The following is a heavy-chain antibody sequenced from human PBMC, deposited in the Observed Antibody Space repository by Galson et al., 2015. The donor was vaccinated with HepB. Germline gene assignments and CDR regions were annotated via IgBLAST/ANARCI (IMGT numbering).Heavy chain of an antibody. J-gene: IGHJ1*01. Sequence: SLRLSCAASGFTFSSYAMSWVRQPPGKGLEWVSAISGSGGSTYYADSVKGRFTISRDNSKNTLYLQINNLRAEDTAIYYCARGDWSLIDHWGQGTLVTVSS. D-gene: IGHD2-15*01. V-gene: IGHV3-23*01. CDR3: ARGDWSLIDH. CDR2: ISGSGGST. CDR1: GFTFSSYA.